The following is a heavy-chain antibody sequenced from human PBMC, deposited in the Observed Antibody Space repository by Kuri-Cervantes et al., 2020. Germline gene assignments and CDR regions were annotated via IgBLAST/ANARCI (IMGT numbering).Heavy chain of an antibody. CDR3: ARMRVQGVSEYNLFDP. V-gene: IGHV2-70*01. D-gene: IGHD3-10*01. CDR2: IDWDDDK. CDR1: GFSLSTSGMC. Sequence: SGPTLVKPTQTLTLTCTFSGFSLSTSGMCVSWIRQPPGKALEWLALIDWDDDKYYSTSLKTRLTIPKDTSKSQVVLTMTNMDPVDTATFYCARMRVQGVSEYNLFDPWGQGTLVTVSS. J-gene: IGHJ5*02.